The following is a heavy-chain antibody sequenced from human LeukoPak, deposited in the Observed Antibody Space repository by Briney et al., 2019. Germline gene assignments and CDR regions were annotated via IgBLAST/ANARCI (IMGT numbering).Heavy chain of an antibody. V-gene: IGHV3-74*01. D-gene: IGHD6-25*01. Sequence: HPGGSLRLSCAASGFTFSSHWMHWVRHAPGEGLVWVSRVNGPGDWTHYADSVRGRFIISRDNAENTISLQMHNLRAEDTAVYFCAREVFEGQRQSDAFDVWGQGTMVTVSS. J-gene: IGHJ3*01. CDR3: AREVFEGQRQSDAFDV. CDR1: GFTFSSHW. CDR2: VNGPGDWT.